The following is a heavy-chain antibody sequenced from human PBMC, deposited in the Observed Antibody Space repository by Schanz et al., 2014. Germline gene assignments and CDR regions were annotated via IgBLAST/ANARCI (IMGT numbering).Heavy chain of an antibody. J-gene: IGHJ4*02. CDR1: STDA. Sequence: STDAMSWVRQAPGKGLEWLSVISASGGDTYYADSVKGRFTISRDNSKNTLYLQMNSLRAEQTAVYNCAKVGYSSGWSGDYCDERGQGPLV. CDR2: ISASGGDT. CDR3: AKVGYSSGWSGDYCDE. D-gene: IGHD5-12*01. V-gene: IGHV3-23*01.